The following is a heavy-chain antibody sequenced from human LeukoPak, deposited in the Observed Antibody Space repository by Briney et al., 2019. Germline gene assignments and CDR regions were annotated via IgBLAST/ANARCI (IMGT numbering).Heavy chain of an antibody. CDR1: GFTFSSYA. V-gene: IGHV3-33*08. D-gene: IGHD3-22*01. CDR3: ARDREYYYDSSIDY. J-gene: IGHJ4*02. CDR2: IWYDGSNK. Sequence: PGGSLRLSCAASGFTFSSYAMSWVRQAPGKGLEWVAVIWYDGSNKYYADSVKGRFTISRDNSKNTLYLQMNSLRAEDTAVYYCARDREYYYDSSIDYWGQGTLVTVSS.